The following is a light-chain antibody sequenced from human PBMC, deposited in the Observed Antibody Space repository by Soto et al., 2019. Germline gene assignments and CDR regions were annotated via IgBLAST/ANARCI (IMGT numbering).Light chain of an antibody. V-gene: IGLV2-11*01. Sequence: QSALTQPRSVSGSPEQSVTISCTGSSSDVGDYNYVSWYQRHPGKAPKLMIYDVSKRPSGVPDRFSGSKSGNTASLTISGLQAEDEADYYCCSYVGSNTLDVFGTGTKVTVL. CDR3: CSYVGSNTLDV. CDR2: DVS. J-gene: IGLJ1*01. CDR1: SSDVGDYNY.